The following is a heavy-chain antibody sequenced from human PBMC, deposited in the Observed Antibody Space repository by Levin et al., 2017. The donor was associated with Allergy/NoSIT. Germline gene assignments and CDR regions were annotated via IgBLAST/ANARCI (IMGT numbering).Heavy chain of an antibody. D-gene: IGHD6-19*01. CDR1: GFTFSSYG. CDR3: AKDVYGSGWYPLGNDAFEM. V-gene: IGHV3-30*18. J-gene: IGHJ3*02. CDR2: ISSDGRKK. Sequence: LSLTCAASGFTFSSYGMHWVRQAPGKGLEWVAVISSDGRKKFYADSVKGRFTISRDNSKNTLDLHMNSLRAEDTAVYYCAKDVYGSGWYPLGNDAFEMCGQGTKVSVSS.